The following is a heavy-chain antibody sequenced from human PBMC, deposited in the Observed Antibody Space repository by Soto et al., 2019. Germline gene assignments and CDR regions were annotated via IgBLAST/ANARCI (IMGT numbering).Heavy chain of an antibody. J-gene: IGHJ4*02. D-gene: IGHD2-15*01. CDR3: ARTSLRAGYSLLPFDN. CDR2: SIPIFGTA. Sequence: QVQLVQSGAEVKKPGSSVKVSCKASGGTFSSYAISWVRQAPGQGLEWMGGSIPIFGTANYAQKFQGRVTITADQSTSTPYMDLSSLRSVDTAVYYCARTSLRAGYSLLPFDNWGPGTQVTVSS. V-gene: IGHV1-69*01. CDR1: GGTFSSYA.